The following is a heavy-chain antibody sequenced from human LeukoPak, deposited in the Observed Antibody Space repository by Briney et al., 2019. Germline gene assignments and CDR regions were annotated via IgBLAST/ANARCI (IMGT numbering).Heavy chain of an antibody. CDR2: VNPRRGDT. D-gene: IGHD6-13*01. Sequence: ASVKVSCKTSGYTFTDYYIHWVRQAPGQGLEWMGRVNPRRGDTSFARKFQGRVTMSSDTSISTVYMDLSSLRSDDTAVYYCARAGDSSSWDNWFDPWGQGTLVTVSS. CDR1: GYTFTDYY. J-gene: IGHJ5*02. CDR3: ARAGDSSSWDNWFDP. V-gene: IGHV1-2*02.